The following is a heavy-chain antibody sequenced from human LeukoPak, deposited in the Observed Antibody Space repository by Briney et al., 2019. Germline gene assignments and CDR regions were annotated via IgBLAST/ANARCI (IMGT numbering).Heavy chain of an antibody. J-gene: IGHJ4*02. V-gene: IGHV3-7*03. D-gene: IGHD2-2*01. Sequence: GGSLRLSCEASGFAVSARPMSWVRQAPGKGLEWVANIKQDGSEKYYVDSVKGRFTISRDNAKNSLYLQMNSLRAEDTAVYYCAKVMPLRTRFSGPLGYWGQGTLVTVSS. CDR1: GFAVSARP. CDR3: AKVMPLRTRFSGPLGY. CDR2: IKQDGSEK.